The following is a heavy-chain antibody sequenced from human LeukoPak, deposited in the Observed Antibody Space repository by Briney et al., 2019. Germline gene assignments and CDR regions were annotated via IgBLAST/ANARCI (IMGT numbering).Heavy chain of an antibody. CDR1: GFTFSSYA. CDR3: AKDRLQYDY. J-gene: IGHJ4*02. CDR2: ISGSGGST. V-gene: IGHV3-23*01. Sequence: GGSLRLSCAAPGFTFSSYAMGWVRQAPGKGLEWVSAISGSGGSTYYADSVKGRFTISRDNSKNTLYLQMNSLRAEDTAAYYCAKDRLQYDYWGQGTLVTVSS.